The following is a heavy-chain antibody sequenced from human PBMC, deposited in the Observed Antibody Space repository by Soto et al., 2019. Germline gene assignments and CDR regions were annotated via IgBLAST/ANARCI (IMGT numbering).Heavy chain of an antibody. CDR1: GGTFSSYA. D-gene: IGHD6-6*01. Sequence: QVPLVQSGAEVKKPGSSVKVSCKASGGTFSSYAISWVRQAPGQGLEWMGGIIPIFGTANYAQKFQGRVTITADESTSTAYMELSSLRSEDTAVYYCARTQYSSSSFYYYGMHVWGQGTTVTVSS. V-gene: IGHV1-69*01. J-gene: IGHJ6*02. CDR2: IIPIFGTA. CDR3: ARTQYSSSSFYYYGMHV.